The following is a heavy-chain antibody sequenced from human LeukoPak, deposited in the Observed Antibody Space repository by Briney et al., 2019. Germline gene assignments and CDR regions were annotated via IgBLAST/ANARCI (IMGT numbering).Heavy chain of an antibody. V-gene: IGHV3-7*01. Sequence: QAGGSLRLSCAASGFTFSSYWMSWVRQAPGKGLEWVANIKQDGSEKYYVDSVKGRFTISRDNAKNSLYLQMNSLRAEDTAVYYCAGYELELRGNAFDIWGQGTMVTVSS. CDR1: GFTFSSYW. CDR2: IKQDGSEK. J-gene: IGHJ3*02. CDR3: AGYELELRGNAFDI. D-gene: IGHD1-7*01.